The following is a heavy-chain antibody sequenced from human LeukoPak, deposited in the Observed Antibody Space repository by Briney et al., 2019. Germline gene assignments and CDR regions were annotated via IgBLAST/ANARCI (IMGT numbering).Heavy chain of an antibody. CDR2: ISSSGSAI. V-gene: IGHV3-11*01. Sequence: PGGSLRLSCAASGFTFSDYYMSWIRQAPGKGLEWVSYISSSGSAIYYADSVKGRFTISRDNAKNSLYLQMNSLRAEDTAVYYCARYPAAWELPHGPDYWGQGTLVTVSS. J-gene: IGHJ4*02. D-gene: IGHD1-26*01. CDR3: ARYPAAWELPHGPDY. CDR1: GFTFSDYY.